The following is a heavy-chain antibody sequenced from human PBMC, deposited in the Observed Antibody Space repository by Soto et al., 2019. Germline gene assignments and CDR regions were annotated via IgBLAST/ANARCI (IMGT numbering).Heavy chain of an antibody. CDR1: GYNFTDFY. CDR2: INPYSGDT. Sequence: TSVKGSFKASGYNFTDFYRHWVRQAPGQGLEWMGWINPYSGDTNCAQNFQGWVTMTRETSISTAYMELSRLRSDDTDVYYCETERRGGIATAALEYWGQGTLVTV. V-gene: IGHV1-2*04. J-gene: IGHJ4*02. CDR3: ETERRGGIATAALEY. D-gene: IGHD6-13*01.